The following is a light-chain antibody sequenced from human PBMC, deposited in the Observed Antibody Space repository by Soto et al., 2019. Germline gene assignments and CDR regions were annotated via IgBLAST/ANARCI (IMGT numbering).Light chain of an antibody. Sequence: QSALTQPPSVSGSPGQSITISCTGTSSDVGGYNYVSWYQQQSGKAPKLMIHEVSNRPSGVSNRFSGSKSGNTASLTISGLQAEAEADYYCSSYTSSRAYVFGTGTKV. CDR3: SSYTSSRAYV. J-gene: IGLJ1*01. CDR2: EVS. CDR1: SSDVGGYNY. V-gene: IGLV2-14*01.